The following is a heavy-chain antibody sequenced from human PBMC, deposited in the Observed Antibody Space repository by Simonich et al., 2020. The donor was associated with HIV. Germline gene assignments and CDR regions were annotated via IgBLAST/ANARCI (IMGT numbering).Heavy chain of an antibody. CDR3: ASGGSISSVWADDY. Sequence: QVQLVESGGGVVQPGRSLRLSCAASGFTFSSYAMHWVRQATGKGQEWVAVISYDGSNKYYADSVKGRFTISRDNSKNTLYLQMNSLRAEDTAVYYCASGGSISSVWADDYWCQGTLVTVSS. J-gene: IGHJ4*02. CDR1: GFTFSSYA. V-gene: IGHV3-30*07. D-gene: IGHD3-16*01. CDR2: ISYDGSNK.